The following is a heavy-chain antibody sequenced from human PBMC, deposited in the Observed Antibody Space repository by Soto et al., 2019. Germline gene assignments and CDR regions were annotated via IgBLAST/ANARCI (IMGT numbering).Heavy chain of an antibody. CDR1: GASISSADYF. CDR2: IYYSGNI. Sequence: QVQLQESGPGLVKPSQTLSLTCTVSGASISSADYFWSWIRQPPGQGLEWIGYIYYSGNIFYHPSLESRVTISVDTSKNQFSLRLTSVTAADTAVYYCARQRTVYFARPGDWLDPWGQGTLVTVSS. D-gene: IGHD3-9*01. J-gene: IGHJ5*02. CDR3: ARQRTVYFARPGDWLDP. V-gene: IGHV4-30-4*01.